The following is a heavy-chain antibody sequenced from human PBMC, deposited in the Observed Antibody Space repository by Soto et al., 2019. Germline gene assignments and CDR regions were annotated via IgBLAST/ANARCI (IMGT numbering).Heavy chain of an antibody. V-gene: IGHV4-30-4*01. CDR2: IYYSEST. D-gene: IGHD3-22*01. Sequence: SETLSLTCTVSGGSISSGDYYWSWIRQPPGKGLEWIGYIYYSESTYYNPSLKSRVTISVDTSKNQFSLKLSSVTAADTAVYYCARGPQAYYYDSSGYFWFDPWGQGTLVTVSS. CDR1: GGSISSGDYY. J-gene: IGHJ5*02. CDR3: ARGPQAYYYDSSGYFWFDP.